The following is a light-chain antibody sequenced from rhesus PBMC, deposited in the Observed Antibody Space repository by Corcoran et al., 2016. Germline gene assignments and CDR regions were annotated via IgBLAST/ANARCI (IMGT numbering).Light chain of an antibody. CDR2: LGS. Sequence: DIVMTQTPLSRPVTPGEPASISCRSSQSLLHSNGSNYLFWYLQKPGQSPQLRVYLGSTRASGVPDRFSGRGAGTDFTLKISRVEAEYVGVYYCLQDIQLPYSFGQGTKVEIK. CDR3: LQDIQLPYS. J-gene: IGKJ2*01. V-gene: IGKV2-91*01. CDR1: QSLLHSNGSNY.